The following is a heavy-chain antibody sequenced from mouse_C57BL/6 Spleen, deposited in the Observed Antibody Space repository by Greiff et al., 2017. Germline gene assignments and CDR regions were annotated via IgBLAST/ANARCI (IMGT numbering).Heavy chain of an antibody. J-gene: IGHJ4*01. CDR3: TRGNYASSYGAMDY. V-gene: IGHV5-9-1*02. Sequence: EVHLVESGEGLVKPGGSLKLSCAASGFTFSSYAMSWVRQTPEKRLEWVAYISSGGDYIYYADTVKGRFTISRDNARNTLYLQMSSLKSEDTAMYYCTRGNYASSYGAMDYWGQGTSDTVSS. CDR2: ISSGGDYI. CDR1: GFTFSSYA. D-gene: IGHD1-1*01.